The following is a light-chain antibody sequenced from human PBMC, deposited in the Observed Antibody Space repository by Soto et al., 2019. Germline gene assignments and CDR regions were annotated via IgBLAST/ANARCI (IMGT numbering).Light chain of an antibody. CDR3: QQSFNTPFT. J-gene: IGKJ3*01. CDR2: ASS. Sequence: DIQMTQSPSSLSASVGDRVTITCRASQSISSYLNWYHQKPGKAPKLLIFASSHLQSGVPSRFSGSGSGTGFTLTITSLQPDDFATYYCQQSFNTPFTFGPGTKVDIK. CDR1: QSISSY. V-gene: IGKV1-39*01.